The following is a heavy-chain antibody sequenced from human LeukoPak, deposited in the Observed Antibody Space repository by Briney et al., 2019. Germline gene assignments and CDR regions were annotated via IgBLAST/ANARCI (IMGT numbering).Heavy chain of an antibody. Sequence: GGSLRLSCAASRCTFSNYWMSWVRQPPGKGLEWVANINQGGSEKYYLNSVKGRFTISRDNAKNSLYLQMNSLRADDTAIYYCVRDGSGYDYWGQGTLVTVSS. CDR1: RCTFSNYW. D-gene: IGHD5-12*01. J-gene: IGHJ4*02. CDR2: INQGGSEK. V-gene: IGHV3-7*05. CDR3: VRDGSGYDY.